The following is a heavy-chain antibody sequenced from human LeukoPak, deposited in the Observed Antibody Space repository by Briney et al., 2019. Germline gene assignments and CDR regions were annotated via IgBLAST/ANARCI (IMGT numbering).Heavy chain of an antibody. D-gene: IGHD6-6*01. V-gene: IGHV1-2*02. CDR1: GYTFTGYY. Sequence: ASVKVSCKASGYTFTGYYMHWVRQAPGQGLEWMGWINPNSGGTNSAQKFQGRVTMTRDTSISTAYMELSRLRSDDTAVYYCARELEYTSSSYDYWGQGTLVTVSS. J-gene: IGHJ4*02. CDR2: INPNSGGT. CDR3: ARELEYTSSSYDY.